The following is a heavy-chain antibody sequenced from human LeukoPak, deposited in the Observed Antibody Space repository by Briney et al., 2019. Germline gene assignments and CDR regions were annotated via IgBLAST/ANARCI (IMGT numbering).Heavy chain of an antibody. V-gene: IGHV3-30*18. CDR1: GFTFSSFG. J-gene: IGHJ4*02. CDR3: AKDHEPDPEYYFDY. CDR2: ISYDGSNK. Sequence: QPGGSLRLSCAASGFTFSSFGMHWVRQSPGKGLEWVAVISYDGSNKYYADSVKGRFTISRDNSKNTLYLQMNSLRAEDTAVYYCAKDHEPDPEYYFDYWGQGTLVTVSS.